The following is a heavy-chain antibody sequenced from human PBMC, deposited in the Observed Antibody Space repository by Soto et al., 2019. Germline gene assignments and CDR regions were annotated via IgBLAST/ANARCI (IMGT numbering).Heavy chain of an antibody. Sequence: GASVKVSCKASGFTFTSSAVQWVRQARGQRLEWIGWIVVGSGNTNYAQKFQERVTITRDMSTSTAYMELSSLRSEDTAVYYCAAASRYYDSSGYLLLDYWGQGTLVTVSS. CDR2: IVVGSGNT. CDR1: GFTFTSSA. D-gene: IGHD3-22*01. V-gene: IGHV1-58*01. CDR3: AAASRYYDSSGYLLLDY. J-gene: IGHJ4*02.